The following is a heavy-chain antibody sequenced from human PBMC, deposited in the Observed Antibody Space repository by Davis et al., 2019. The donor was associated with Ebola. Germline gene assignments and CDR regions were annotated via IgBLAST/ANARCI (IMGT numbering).Heavy chain of an antibody. V-gene: IGHV3-33*06. CDR1: GFSLSTYG. J-gene: IGHJ4*02. CDR3: AKAIGRILRYFDWLSFIDY. Sequence: LKISCAASGFSLSTYGVHWVRQAPGKGLEWVAVIWSDETKRHYADSVKGRFTISRDNSRNTLYLQMSSLRAEDTAVYYCAKAIGRILRYFDWLSFIDYWGQGTLVTVSS. D-gene: IGHD3-9*01. CDR2: IWSDETKR.